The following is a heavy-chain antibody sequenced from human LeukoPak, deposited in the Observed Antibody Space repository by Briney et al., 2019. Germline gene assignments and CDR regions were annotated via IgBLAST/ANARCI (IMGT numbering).Heavy chain of an antibody. D-gene: IGHD1-1*01. CDR3: ATTKQARRYFDY. CDR1: GFTFSTFG. CDR2: IQSDGSRQ. Sequence: GGSLRLSCATAGFTFSTFGIHWVRQTPGKGLEWAAAIQSDGSRQYYRDSVRGRFTISRDNSKNTLFLQMNTLRADDTAVYYCATTKQARRYFDYWGQGTLVTVSS. V-gene: IGHV3-30*02. J-gene: IGHJ4*02.